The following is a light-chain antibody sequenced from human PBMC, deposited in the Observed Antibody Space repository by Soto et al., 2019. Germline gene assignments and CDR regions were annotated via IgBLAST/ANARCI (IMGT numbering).Light chain of an antibody. CDR2: GAS. V-gene: IGKV3-15*01. Sequence: EIVMTQSPATLSVSPGERATLSCRASQSVSSNLAWYQQKPGQAPRLLIYGASTRATGIPDRFSGSGSGTDFTLTISRLEPEDFAVYYCQQRSFGQGTRLEIK. CDR3: QQRS. CDR1: QSVSSN. J-gene: IGKJ5*01.